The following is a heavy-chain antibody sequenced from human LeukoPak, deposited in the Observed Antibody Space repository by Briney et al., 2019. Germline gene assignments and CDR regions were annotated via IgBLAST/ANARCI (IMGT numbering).Heavy chain of an antibody. CDR1: GFTFSSYG. CDR3: AKVYGTTVTTGGDY. CDR2: IWYDGSNK. J-gene: IGHJ4*02. D-gene: IGHD4-17*01. Sequence: GRSLRLSCAASGFTFSSYGMHWVRQAPGKGLEWVAVIWYDGSNKYYADSVKGRFTISRDNSKNTLYLQMNSLRAEDTAVYYCAKVYGTTVTTGGDYWGQGTLVTVSS. V-gene: IGHV3-33*06.